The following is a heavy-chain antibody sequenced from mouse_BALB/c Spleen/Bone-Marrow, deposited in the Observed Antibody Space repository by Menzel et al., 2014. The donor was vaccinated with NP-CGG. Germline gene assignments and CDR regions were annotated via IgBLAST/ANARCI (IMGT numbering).Heavy chain of an antibody. D-gene: IGHD1-1*01. Sequence: DVQLQESGGGLVQPGGSLKLSCAASGFDFSRSWMSWVRQAPGKGLEWIGEINPDSSTINYTSSLKDKFIISRDNAKNTLYLQMSKVRSEDTALYYCAILGYYGYFVYWGQGTTLTVSS. CDR1: GFDFSRSW. CDR3: AILGYYGYFVY. CDR2: INPDSSTI. J-gene: IGHJ2*01. V-gene: IGHV4-1*02.